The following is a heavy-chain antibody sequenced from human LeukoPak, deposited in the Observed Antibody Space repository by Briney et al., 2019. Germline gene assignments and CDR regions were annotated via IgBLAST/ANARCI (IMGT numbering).Heavy chain of an antibody. J-gene: IGHJ3*02. V-gene: IGHV4-61*02. CDR1: GGSISSGSYY. Sequence: SQTLSLTCTVSGGSISSGSYYWSWIRQPAGKGLEWIGRIYASGSTHYNPSLKSRITISVDTSKNQFSLRLSSVTAADTAVYYCARAKGESGGNYFVFDIWGQGTMVTVSS. CDR2: IYASGST. D-gene: IGHD1-26*01. CDR3: ARAKGESGGNYFVFDI.